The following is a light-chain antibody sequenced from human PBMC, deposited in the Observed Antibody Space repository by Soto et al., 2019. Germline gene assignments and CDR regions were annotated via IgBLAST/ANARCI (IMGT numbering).Light chain of an antibody. CDR2: AAS. V-gene: IGKV1-39*01. Sequence: DIQMTQSPSSLTASVGDSVTITCRASQSISSYLNWYQQSPGKAPRLLIYAASSLQSGVPPRFSGSDFGTDFTLTISSLQPEDFASYYCQQSYSTPYTFGQGTMVEI. CDR3: QQSYSTPYT. J-gene: IGKJ2*01. CDR1: QSISSY.